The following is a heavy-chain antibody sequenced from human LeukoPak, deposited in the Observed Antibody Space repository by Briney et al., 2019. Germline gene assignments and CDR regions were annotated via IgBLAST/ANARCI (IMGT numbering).Heavy chain of an antibody. Sequence: GASVKVSCKASGGTFSSYAISWVRQAPGQGLEWMGGIIPIFGTANYAQKFQGRVTITADESTSTAYMELSSLRSEDTAVYYCASQGLEGSGYYYMDVWGKGTTVTISS. CDR2: IIPIFGTA. D-gene: IGHD3-3*01. J-gene: IGHJ6*03. V-gene: IGHV1-69*13. CDR3: ASQGLEGSGYYYMDV. CDR1: GGTFSSYA.